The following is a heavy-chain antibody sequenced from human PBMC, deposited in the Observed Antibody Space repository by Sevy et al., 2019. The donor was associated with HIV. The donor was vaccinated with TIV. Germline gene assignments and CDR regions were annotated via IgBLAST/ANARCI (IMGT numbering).Heavy chain of an antibody. Sequence: GGSLRLSCAASGFTFSSHAMSWVRQAPGKGLEWVSAISDSGTTTYYEDSVKGRFTISRDNSKNTLYLQMDGLRAEDTAIYYCARAFTGGYQQPFDYWVQGTLVTVSS. J-gene: IGHJ4*02. CDR2: ISDSGTTT. CDR1: GFTFSSHA. CDR3: ARAFTGGYQQPFDY. D-gene: IGHD1-26*01. V-gene: IGHV3-23*01.